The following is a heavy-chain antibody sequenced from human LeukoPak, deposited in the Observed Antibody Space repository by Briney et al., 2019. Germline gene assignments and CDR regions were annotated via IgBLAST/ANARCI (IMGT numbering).Heavy chain of an antibody. V-gene: IGHV3-23*01. Sequence: GGSLRLSCAASGFTFGSYAMSWVRQAPGKGLEWVSGIGVGGTTYYADSVKGRFTISRDTSKNTLYLQMNSLRAEDTAVYYCAKTQGYYDCWGQGTLVTVSS. CDR2: IGVGGTT. J-gene: IGHJ4*02. D-gene: IGHD3-22*01. CDR1: GFTFGSYA. CDR3: AKTQGYYDC.